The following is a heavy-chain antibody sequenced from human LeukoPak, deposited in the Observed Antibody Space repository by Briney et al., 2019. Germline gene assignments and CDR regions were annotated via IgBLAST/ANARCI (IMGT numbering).Heavy chain of an antibody. CDR2: ISGSSNYK. J-gene: IGHJ4*02. Sequence: GGSLRLSCAASGFIFSSYNMNWVRQAPGKGLEWVSSISGSSNYKYYADSVRGRFTISRDNAKNSLYLQMTSLRAEDTAVYYCARDLSGVAGYTYGRGIDYWGQGTLVTVSS. D-gene: IGHD5-18*01. V-gene: IGHV3-21*01. CDR3: ARDLSGVAGYTYGRGIDY. CDR1: GFIFSSYN.